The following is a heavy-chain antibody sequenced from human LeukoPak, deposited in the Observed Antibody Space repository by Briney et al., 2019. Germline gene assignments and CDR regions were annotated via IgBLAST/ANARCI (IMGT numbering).Heavy chain of an antibody. CDR2: IYYSGCT. J-gene: IGHJ6*02. D-gene: IGHD6-19*01. CDR3: ARERIAVAATKSSYYYYGMDV. Sequence: NPSETLSLTCTVSGGSISSYYWSWIRQPPGKGLEWIGYIYYSGCTNYNPSLKSRVTISVDTSKNQFSPKLSSVTAADTAVYYCARERIAVAATKSSYYYYGMDVWGQGTTVTVSS. CDR1: GGSISSYY. V-gene: IGHV4-59*01.